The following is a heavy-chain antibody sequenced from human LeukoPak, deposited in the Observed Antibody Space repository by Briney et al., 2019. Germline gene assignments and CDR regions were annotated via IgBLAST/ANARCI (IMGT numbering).Heavy chain of an antibody. V-gene: IGHV1-2*02. CDR3: ARVWWELPYDAFDI. CDR2: INPNSGGT. J-gene: IGHJ3*02. Sequence: ASVKVSCKASGYTFTGYYMHWVRQAPGQGLEWMGWINPNSGGTNYAQKFQGRVTMTRDTSISTAYMELSRLRSDDTAVYSCARVWWELPYDAFDIWGQGTMVTVSS. CDR1: GYTFTGYY. D-gene: IGHD1-26*01.